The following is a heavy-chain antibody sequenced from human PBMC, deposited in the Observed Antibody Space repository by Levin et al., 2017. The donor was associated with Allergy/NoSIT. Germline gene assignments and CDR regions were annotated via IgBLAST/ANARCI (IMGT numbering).Heavy chain of an antibody. V-gene: IGHV3-30*03. CDR3: AIPGYSSGWYYFDY. D-gene: IGHD6-19*01. CDR2: ISYDGSNK. CDR1: GFTFSSYG. J-gene: IGHJ4*02. Sequence: PGGSLRLSCAASGFTFSSYGMHWVRQAPGKGLEWVAVISYDGSNKYYADSVKGRFTISRDNSKNTLYLQMNSLRAEDTAVYYCAIPGYSSGWYYFDYWGQGTLVTVSS.